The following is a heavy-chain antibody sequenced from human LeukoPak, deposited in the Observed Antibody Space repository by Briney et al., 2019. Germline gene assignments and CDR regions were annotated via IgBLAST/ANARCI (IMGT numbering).Heavy chain of an antibody. Sequence: ASVKVSCKASGYTFTSYGISWVRQAPGQGLEWMGWISAYNGNTNYAQKLQGRVTMTTDTSTSTAYMELRSLRSDGTAVYYCAREIGAEVVVVPAAMDYWGQGTLVTVSS. V-gene: IGHV1-18*01. D-gene: IGHD2-2*01. CDR3: AREIGAEVVVVPAAMDY. CDR2: ISAYNGNT. CDR1: GYTFTSYG. J-gene: IGHJ4*02.